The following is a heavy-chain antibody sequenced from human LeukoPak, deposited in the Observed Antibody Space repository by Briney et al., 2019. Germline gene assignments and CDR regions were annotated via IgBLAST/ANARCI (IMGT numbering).Heavy chain of an antibody. D-gene: IGHD2-15*01. CDR2: ISGGGDTI. Sequence: GGSLRLSCAASGFTFSDFYMSWIRQAPGKGLEFISYISGGGDTIFYADSVKGRFTISRDSAKNSLYLQMNSLRAEDAAVYYCARVHCSGGGCSSWGQGTLVTVSS. CDR3: ARVHCSGGGCSS. J-gene: IGHJ4*02. CDR1: GFTFSDFY. V-gene: IGHV3-11*01.